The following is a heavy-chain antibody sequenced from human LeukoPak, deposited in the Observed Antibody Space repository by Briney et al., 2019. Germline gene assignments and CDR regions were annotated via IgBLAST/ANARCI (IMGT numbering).Heavy chain of an antibody. CDR1: GFIFNDYS. CDR3: ARGEQQMTTMSIDY. J-gene: IGHJ4*02. V-gene: IGHV3-48*01. D-gene: IGHD5-24*01. CDR2: ISSGGSTT. Sequence: GGSLRLSCAASGFIFNDYSMNWVRQAPGKGLEWVSYISSGGSTTYYVDSVRGRFTISRDNVKNLLYLQMSSLSVEDTAVYYCARGEQQMTTMSIDYWGQGALVTVSS.